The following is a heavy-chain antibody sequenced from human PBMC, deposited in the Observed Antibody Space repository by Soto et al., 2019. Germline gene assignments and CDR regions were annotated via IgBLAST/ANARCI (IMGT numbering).Heavy chain of an antibody. CDR2: ISAYNGNT. V-gene: IGHV1-18*04. J-gene: IGHJ4*01. Sequence: VACASSGSTFPSAGLISGGPVSGQGLEWMGWISAYNGNTNYAQKLQGRVTMTTDTSTSTAYMELRSLRSDDTAVYSCEIGSRLCGYADYWG. D-gene: IGHD3-22*01. CDR3: EIGSRLCGYADY. CDR1: GSTFPSAG.